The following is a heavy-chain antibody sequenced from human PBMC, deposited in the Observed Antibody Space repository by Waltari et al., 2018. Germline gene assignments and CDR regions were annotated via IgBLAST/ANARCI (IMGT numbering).Heavy chain of an antibody. J-gene: IGHJ6*02. CDR2: IKQDGSEK. V-gene: IGHV3-7*01. Sequence: EVQLVESGGGLVQPGGSLRLSCAASGFTFSSYWMSWVRQAPGKGLEWVANIKQDGSEKYYVDSVKGRFTISRDNAKNSLYLQMNNLRAEDTAVYYCARELPYGDLPIHFYYYGMDVWGQGTTVTVSS. CDR3: ARELPYGDLPIHFYYYGMDV. D-gene: IGHD4-17*01. CDR1: GFTFSSYW.